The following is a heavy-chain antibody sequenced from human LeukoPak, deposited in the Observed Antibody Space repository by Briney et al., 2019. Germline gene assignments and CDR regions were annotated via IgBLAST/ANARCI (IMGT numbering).Heavy chain of an antibody. CDR1: GGSVSSGSYY. CDR2: IYYSGST. D-gene: IGHD1-1*01. J-gene: IGHJ4*02. CDR3: AANEGSDLDY. V-gene: IGHV4-61*01. Sequence: SETLSLTCTVSGGSVSSGSYYWSWIRQPPGKGLEWIGYIYYSGSTSYNPSLKSRVTISVDTSKNQFSLKLSSVTAADTAVYYCAANEGSDLDYWGQGTLVTVSS.